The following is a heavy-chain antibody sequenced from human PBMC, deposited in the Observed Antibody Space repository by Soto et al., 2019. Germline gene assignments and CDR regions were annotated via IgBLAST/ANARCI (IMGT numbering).Heavy chain of an antibody. D-gene: IGHD3-10*01. Sequence: EVQLVESGGGLVQPGGSLRLSCAASGFTFSSYWMHWVRQAPGKGLVWVSRINSDGSSTSYADSVKGRFTISRDNAKNTLYLQMNSLRAEDTAVYYCARDRAVLLWFGELCDYWGQGTLVTVSS. CDR3: ARDRAVLLWFGELCDY. J-gene: IGHJ4*02. V-gene: IGHV3-74*01. CDR2: INSDGSST. CDR1: GFTFSSYW.